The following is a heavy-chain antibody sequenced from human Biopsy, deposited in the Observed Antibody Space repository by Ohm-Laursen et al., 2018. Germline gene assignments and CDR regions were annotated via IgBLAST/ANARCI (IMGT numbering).Heavy chain of an antibody. J-gene: IGHJ4*02. CDR2: IIAVPGLV. V-gene: IGHV1-69*04. CDR1: GGTFSNYA. D-gene: IGHD2-2*01. Sequence: SSVKVSCKASGGTFSNYAISWVRQAPGEGLEWMGGIIAVPGLVNYAPKFQGRVSITADKSTTTAYMELSNLKSEDTAVYYCARMPHFDYWGQGILVTVSS. CDR3: ARMPHFDY.